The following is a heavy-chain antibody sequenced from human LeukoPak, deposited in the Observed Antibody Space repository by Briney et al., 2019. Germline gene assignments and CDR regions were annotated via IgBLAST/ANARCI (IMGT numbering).Heavy chain of an antibody. D-gene: IGHD3-10*02. CDR3: ARDLHYYVAMDV. CDR2: IYSGGST. Sequence: GSLRLSCAASGFTVSINSMSWVRQAPGKGLEWVSVIYSGGSTYYADSVKGRFVTSRDNSKNTLYLQMNSLRAEDTAVYYCARDLHYYVAMDVWGQRTAVTVSS. J-gene: IGHJ6*02. CDR1: GFTVSINS. V-gene: IGHV3-66*01.